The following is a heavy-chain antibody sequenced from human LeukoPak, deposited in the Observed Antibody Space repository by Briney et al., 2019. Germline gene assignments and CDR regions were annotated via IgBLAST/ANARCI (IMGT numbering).Heavy chain of an antibody. V-gene: IGHV3-23*01. CDR2: ISGSGGST. J-gene: IGHJ4*02. Sequence: GGSLGLSCAASGFTFSSYAMSWVRQAPGKGLEWVSAISGSGGSTYYADSVKGRFTISRDNSKNTLYLQMNSLRAEDTAVYYCAKSQFGPSIAAADDYWGQGTLVTVSS. CDR1: GFTFSSYA. CDR3: AKSQFGPSIAAADDY. D-gene: IGHD6-13*01.